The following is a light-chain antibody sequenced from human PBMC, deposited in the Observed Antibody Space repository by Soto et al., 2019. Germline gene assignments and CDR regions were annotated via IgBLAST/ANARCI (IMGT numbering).Light chain of an antibody. V-gene: IGKV3-11*01. CDR2: DAS. Sequence: EIVLTQSPATLTLSPGERATLSCRASQSVSSYLAWYQQKPGQAPRLLIYDASNMATGIPARFSGSGSGTDFTLTISSLEPEDFAVYYCQQRSNWPPSLTCGGGTKLEIK. CDR3: QQRSNWPPSLT. CDR1: QSVSSY. J-gene: IGKJ4*01.